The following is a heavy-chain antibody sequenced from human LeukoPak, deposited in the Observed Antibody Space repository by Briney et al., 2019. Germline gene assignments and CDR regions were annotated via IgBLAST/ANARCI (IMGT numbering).Heavy chain of an antibody. CDR1: GGSFSDYY. CDR3: ARHYGP. CDR2: INHSGST. J-gene: IGHJ5*02. Sequence: SETLPLTCAVYGGSFSDYYWSWIRQPPGKGLEWIGEINHSGSTYYNPSLKSRVTISVDTSKNQFSLKLNSVTAADTAVYYCARHYGPWGQGTLVTVSS. V-gene: IGHV4-34*01. D-gene: IGHD3-16*01.